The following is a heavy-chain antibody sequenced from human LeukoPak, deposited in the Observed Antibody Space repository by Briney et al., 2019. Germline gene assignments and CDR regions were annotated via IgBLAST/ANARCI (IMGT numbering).Heavy chain of an antibody. D-gene: IGHD1-26*01. CDR2: TWYDGSNK. J-gene: IGHJ2*01. CDR3: AKDRTVGASYWYFDL. V-gene: IGHV3-33*06. Sequence: GGSLRLSCAASGFTFSSYGMHWVRQAPGKGLEWVAVTWYDGSNKYYADSVKGRFTISRDNSKNTLYLHMNTLRAEDTAIYYCAKDRTVGASYWYFDLWGHGTLVTVSS. CDR1: GFTFSSYG.